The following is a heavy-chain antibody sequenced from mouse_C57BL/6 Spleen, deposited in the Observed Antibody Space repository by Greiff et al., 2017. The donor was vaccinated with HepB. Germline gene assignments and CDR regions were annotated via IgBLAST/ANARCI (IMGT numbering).Heavy chain of an antibody. CDR3: AREYGSSYYWYFDV. J-gene: IGHJ1*03. CDR1: GYSFTDYN. Sequence: VQLQQSGPELVKPGASVKISCKASGYSFTDYNMNWVKQSNGKSLEWIGVISPNYGTTSYNQKFKGKATLTVDQSSSTAYMQLNSLTSEDSAVYYCAREYGSSYYWYFDVWGTGTTVTVSS. D-gene: IGHD1-1*01. V-gene: IGHV1-39*01. CDR2: ISPNYGTT.